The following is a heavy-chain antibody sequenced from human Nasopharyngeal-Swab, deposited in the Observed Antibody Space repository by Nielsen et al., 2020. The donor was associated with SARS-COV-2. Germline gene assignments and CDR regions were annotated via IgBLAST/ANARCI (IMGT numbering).Heavy chain of an antibody. V-gene: IGHV3-7*01. CDR3: ASSPELGLQDY. CDR2: IKQDESEK. J-gene: IGHJ4*02. D-gene: IGHD4-11*01. Sequence: PGKGLEWVANIKQDESEKYYVDSVKGRFTVSRDNAKKSLYLQMNSLRAEDTAVYYCASSPELGLQDYWGQGTLVTVSS.